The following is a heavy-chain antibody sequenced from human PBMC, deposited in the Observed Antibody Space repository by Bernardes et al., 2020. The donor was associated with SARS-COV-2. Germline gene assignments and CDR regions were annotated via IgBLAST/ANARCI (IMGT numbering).Heavy chain of an antibody. CDR2: IYSGGST. CDR3: ARDEVYYDFWSGYYRSRYGMDV. J-gene: IGHJ6*02. D-gene: IGHD3-3*01. CDR1: GFTVSSNY. V-gene: IGHV3-66*01. Sequence: GGSLRLSCAASGFTVSSNYMSWVRQAPGKGLEWVSVIYSGGSTYYADSVKGRFTISRDNSKNTLYLQMNSLRAEDTAVYYCARDEVYYDFWSGYYRSRYGMDVWGQGTTVTVSS.